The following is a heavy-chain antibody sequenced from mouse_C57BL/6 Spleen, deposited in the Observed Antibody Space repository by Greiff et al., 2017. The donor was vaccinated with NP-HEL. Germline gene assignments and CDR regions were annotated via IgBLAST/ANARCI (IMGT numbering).Heavy chain of an antibody. CDR2: IDPETGGT. J-gene: IGHJ2*01. Sequence: QVQLKQSGAELVRPGASVTLSCKASGYTFTDYEMHWVKQTPVHGLEWIGAIDPETGGTAYNQKFKGKAILTADKSSSTAYMELRSLTSEDSAVYYCTDGLVPGFFDYWGQGTTLTVSS. D-gene: IGHD1-1*02. V-gene: IGHV1-15*01. CDR3: TDGLVPGFFDY. CDR1: GYTFTDYE.